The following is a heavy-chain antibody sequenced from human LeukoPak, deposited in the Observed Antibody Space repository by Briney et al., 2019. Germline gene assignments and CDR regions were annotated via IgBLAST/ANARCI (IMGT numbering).Heavy chain of an antibody. D-gene: IGHD2-2*01. CDR1: GGSISSGDYY. CDR2: IYYSGST. V-gene: IGHV4-30-4*01. J-gene: IGHJ6*02. Sequence: KPSETLSLTCTVSGGSISSGDYYWSWLRQPPGKGLEWIGYIYYSGSTYYNPSLESRVTISVDTSKNQFSLKLSSVTAADTAVYYCARCSSTYYYGMDVWGQGTTVTVSS. CDR3: ARCSSTYYYGMDV.